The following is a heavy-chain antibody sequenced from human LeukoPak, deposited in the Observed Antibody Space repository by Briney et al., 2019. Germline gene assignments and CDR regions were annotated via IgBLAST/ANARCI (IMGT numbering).Heavy chain of an antibody. Sequence: GGSLRLSCAASGFTFTTYEMNWVRQAPGKGLEWVSYIDRGGGIMYYADSVKGRFTISRDNAKNSLYLQMSSLRAEDTAVFYCAGNAGYGSSKFDYWGQGTLVTVSS. J-gene: IGHJ4*02. V-gene: IGHV3-48*03. D-gene: IGHD3-10*01. CDR1: GFTFTTYE. CDR3: AGNAGYGSSKFDY. CDR2: IDRGGGIM.